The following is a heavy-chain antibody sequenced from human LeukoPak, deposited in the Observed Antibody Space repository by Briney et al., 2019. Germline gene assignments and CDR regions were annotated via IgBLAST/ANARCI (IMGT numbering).Heavy chain of an antibody. CDR3: GTFGGQKGAFDP. D-gene: IGHD3-16*01. CDR1: GYTFTTYW. Sequence: GESLRISCKGSGYTFTTYWIDWVRQMPGKGLEWMGRIDPADSYTNYSPSFRGHVTISADKSISTAYLQWSSLKASDAAMYYCGTFGGQKGAFDPWGQGTLVTVSS. V-gene: IGHV5-10-1*01. J-gene: IGHJ5*02. CDR2: IDPADSYT.